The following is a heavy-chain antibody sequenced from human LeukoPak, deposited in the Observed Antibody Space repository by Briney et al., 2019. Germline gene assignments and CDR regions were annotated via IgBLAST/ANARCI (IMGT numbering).Heavy chain of an antibody. Sequence: SETLSLTCTVSGGSISSYYWSWIRQPPGKGLEWIGEINHSGSTNYNPSLKSRVTISVDTSKNQFSLKLSSVTAADTAVYYCARASHCSGGSCSFFSWFDPWGQGTLVTVSS. CDR2: INHSGST. V-gene: IGHV4-34*01. J-gene: IGHJ5*02. CDR1: GGSISSYY. D-gene: IGHD2-15*01. CDR3: ARASHCSGGSCSFFSWFDP.